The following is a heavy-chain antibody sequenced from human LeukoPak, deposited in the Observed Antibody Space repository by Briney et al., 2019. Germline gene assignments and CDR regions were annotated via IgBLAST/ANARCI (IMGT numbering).Heavy chain of an antibody. J-gene: IGHJ5*02. CDR3: ARGVGYCSGGSCFNWFDP. CDR2: ISAYNGNT. V-gene: IGHV1-18*04. D-gene: IGHD2-15*01. CDR1: GYTFTSYG. Sequence: ASVKVSCTASGYTFTSYGISWVREAPGQGLEWMGWISAYNGNTNYAQKLQGRVTMTTDTSTSTAYMELRSLRSDDTAVYYCARGVGYCSGGSCFNWFDPWGQGTLVTVSS.